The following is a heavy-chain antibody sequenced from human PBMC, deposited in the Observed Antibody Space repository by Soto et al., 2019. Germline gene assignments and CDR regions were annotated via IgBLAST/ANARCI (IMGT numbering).Heavy chain of an antibody. CDR3: ARQYCGGDCYSTYFDC. CDR2: IYPGDSDT. J-gene: IGHJ4*02. Sequence: PGESLKISCKGSGYSFNSYWIGWVRQMPGKGLEWMGIIYPGDSDTRYSPSFQGQVTISADKSINTAYLQWNSLKASDTAMYYCARQYCGGDCYSTYFDCWGQGTPVTVSS. CDR1: GYSFNSYW. V-gene: IGHV5-51*01. D-gene: IGHD2-21*02.